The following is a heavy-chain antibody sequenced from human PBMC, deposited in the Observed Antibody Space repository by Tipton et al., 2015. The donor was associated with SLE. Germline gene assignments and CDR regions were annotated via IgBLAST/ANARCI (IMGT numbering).Heavy chain of an antibody. J-gene: IGHJ6*02. V-gene: IGHV3-73*01. Sequence: SLRLSCAASGFSLSGSAIHWVRQASGKGLEWVGRIRSKPKSYATAYAASVRGRFTISRDDSKNTAYLQMNSLKTDDTAVYYCARHDAEHSDYCYSYGLDVWGRGTTVTVSS. D-gene: IGHD1/OR15-1a*01. CDR3: ARHDAEHSDYCYSYGLDV. CDR1: GFSLSGSA. CDR2: IRSKPKSYAT.